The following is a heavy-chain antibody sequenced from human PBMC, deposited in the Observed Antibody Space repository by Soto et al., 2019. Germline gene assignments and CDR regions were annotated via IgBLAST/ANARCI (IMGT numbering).Heavy chain of an antibody. CDR1: GFTFSSYG. CDR2: ISYDGSNK. D-gene: IGHD6-6*01. CDR3: AKRMEVVEYRPYLTRYYSYSGMDV. V-gene: IGHV3-30*18. J-gene: IGHJ6*02. Sequence: QVQLVESGGGVVQPGRSLRLSCAASGFTFSSYGMHWVRQAPGKGLEWVAVISYDGSNKYYADSVKGRFTISRDNSKNSLYLHVTSLRAEDTAVYYCAKRMEVVEYRPYLTRYYSYSGMDVWGQGTTVTVSS.